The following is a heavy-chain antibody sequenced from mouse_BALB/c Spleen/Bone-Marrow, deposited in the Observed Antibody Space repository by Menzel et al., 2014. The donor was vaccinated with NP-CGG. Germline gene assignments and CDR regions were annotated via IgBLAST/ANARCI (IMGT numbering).Heavy chain of an antibody. J-gene: IGHJ2*01. Sequence: EVQLQQSGGGLVQPGGSLRLSCATSGFTFSDFYMEWVRQPPGKRLEWIAVSRNRRNDYTTEYSASVKGRFIVSRDTSQSILYLQMNALRAEDTAIYYCARDAGRGNFDYWGQGTTLTVSS. CDR3: ARDAGRGNFDY. V-gene: IGHV7-1*02. CDR2: SRNRRNDYTT. D-gene: IGHD4-1*01. CDR1: GFTFSDFY.